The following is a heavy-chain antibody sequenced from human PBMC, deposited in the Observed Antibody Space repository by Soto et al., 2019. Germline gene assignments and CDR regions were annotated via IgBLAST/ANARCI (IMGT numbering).Heavy chain of an antibody. D-gene: IGHD6-19*01. J-gene: IGHJ4*02. CDR2: IDGSVGTT. CDR1: GFTFSSYA. V-gene: IGHV3-23*01. Sequence: GGSLRLSCAASGFTFSSYAMTWVRQAPGKGLEWVSAIDGSVGTTYYADSVKGRFTISRDNSKNTLYLQMNSLRAEDTAVYYCENVWQWLVPDYWGQGTLVTVPS. CDR3: ENVWQWLVPDY.